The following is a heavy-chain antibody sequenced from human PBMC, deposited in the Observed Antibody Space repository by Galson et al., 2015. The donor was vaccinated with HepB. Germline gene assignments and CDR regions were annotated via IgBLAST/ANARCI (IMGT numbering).Heavy chain of an antibody. V-gene: IGHV3-72*01. CDR3: ARGRVTCRDFDI. CDR2: IRNKAYSYTT. Sequence: SLRLSCAASGFSFSNYHMDWVRQAPGKGLEWVGRIRNKAYSYTTEYAVSVKGRFTISRDDSTNSLYLQMNSLKSEDTAVFYCARGRVTCRDFDIWGQGTMVTVSS. J-gene: IGHJ3*02. D-gene: IGHD2-8*01. CDR1: GFSFSNYH.